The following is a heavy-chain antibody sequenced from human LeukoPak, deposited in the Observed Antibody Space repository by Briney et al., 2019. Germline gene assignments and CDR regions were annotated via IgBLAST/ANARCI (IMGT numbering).Heavy chain of an antibody. V-gene: IGHV4-39*07. J-gene: IGHJ5*02. CDR3: ARGPITYYYDSSGYYLA. CDR2: IHYSGKV. CDR1: GGSLRSSGHW. D-gene: IGHD3-22*01. Sequence: SETLSLTCTVSGGSLRSSGHWWVWIRQPPGKGLEWIGSIHYSGKVYYNPSLKSRVTISVDTSKNQFSLKLSSVTAADTAVYYCARGPITYYYDSSGYYLAWGQGTLVTVSS.